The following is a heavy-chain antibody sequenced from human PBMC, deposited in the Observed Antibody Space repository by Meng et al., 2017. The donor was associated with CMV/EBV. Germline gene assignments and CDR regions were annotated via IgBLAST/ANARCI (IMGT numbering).Heavy chain of an antibody. J-gene: IGHJ6*02. Sequence: GESLKISCAASGFTFSSYWMHWVRQAPGKGLVWVSRINSDGSSTSYADSVKGRFTISRDNAKNTLYLQMNSLRAEDTAVYYCARASFRFHYYYYGMDVWGQGTTVTVSS. CDR3: ARASFRFHYYYYGMDV. CDR1: GFTFSSYW. D-gene: IGHD3-16*02. CDR2: INSDGSST. V-gene: IGHV3-74*01.